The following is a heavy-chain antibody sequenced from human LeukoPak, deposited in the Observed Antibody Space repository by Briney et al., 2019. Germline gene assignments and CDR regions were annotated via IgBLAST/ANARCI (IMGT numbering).Heavy chain of an antibody. CDR2: MNPNSGNT. CDR3: ARGRHRGASSAFDI. D-gene: IGHD1-26*01. V-gene: IGHV1-8*02. CDR1: GYTFTCYY. J-gene: IGHJ3*02. Sequence: ASVKVSCKASGYTFTCYYMHWVRQATGQGLEWMGWMNPNSGNTGYAQKFQGRVTMTRNTSISTAYMELSSLRSEDTAVYYCARGRHRGASSAFDIWGQGTMVTVSS.